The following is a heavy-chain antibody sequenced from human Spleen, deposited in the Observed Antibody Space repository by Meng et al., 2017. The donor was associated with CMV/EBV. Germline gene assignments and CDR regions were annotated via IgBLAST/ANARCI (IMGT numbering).Heavy chain of an antibody. CDR2: IAPSITYI. CDR1: GFSCSSYS. V-gene: IGHV3-21*01. CDR3: ARARGGAAVYYNLDS. J-gene: IGHJ4*02. D-gene: IGHD3-9*01. Sequence: SGFSCSSYSMVWVRQPPGKGLEWVSSIAPSITYIYYADSVRGRFTISRDNAKKSLYLQMSSLRAEDTAVYYCARARGGAAVYYNLDSWGQGTLVTVSS.